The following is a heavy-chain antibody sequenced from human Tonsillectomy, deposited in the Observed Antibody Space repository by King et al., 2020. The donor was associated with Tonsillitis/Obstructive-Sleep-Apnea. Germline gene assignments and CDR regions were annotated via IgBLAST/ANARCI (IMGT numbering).Heavy chain of an antibody. CDR1: GYSFTTYW. J-gene: IGHJ5*02. D-gene: IGHD2-2*01. CDR2: IYPGDSDT. Sequence: VQLVESGAEVKKPGESLKISCKSSGYSFTTYWIAWVRQMPGKGLEWMGIIYPGDSDTRYSPSFQGQVTISADKSISTANLQWSSLKASDTAIYYCACLDVVIVPCATPPGKNWFDPWGQGTLVTVSS. V-gene: IGHV5-51*03. CDR3: ACLDVVIVPCATPPGKNWFDP.